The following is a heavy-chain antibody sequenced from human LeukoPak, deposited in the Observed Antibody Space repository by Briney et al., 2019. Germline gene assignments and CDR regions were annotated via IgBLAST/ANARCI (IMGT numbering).Heavy chain of an antibody. J-gene: IGHJ4*02. D-gene: IGHD3-10*01. Sequence: SETLSLTCIVSGGSISSGAYYWSWIRQHPGKGLEWIGYIYYSGSTYYNPSLKSRVTISVDTSKNQFSLKLSSVTAADTAVYYCARAKDYGSRSPVYYFDYWGQGTLVTVSS. CDR3: ARAKDYGSRSPVYYFDY. CDR1: GGSISSGAYY. CDR2: IYYSGST. V-gene: IGHV4-31*03.